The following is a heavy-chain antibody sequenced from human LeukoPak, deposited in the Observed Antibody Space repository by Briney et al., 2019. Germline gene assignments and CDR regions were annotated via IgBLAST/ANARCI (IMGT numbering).Heavy chain of an antibody. CDR2: IFPGDSDT. V-gene: IGHV5-51*01. D-gene: IGHD6-13*01. J-gene: IGHJ6*03. CDR1: GYRFTHSW. CDR3: ARLGPGGRDAIAAAGSGYYYYMDV. Sequence: GESLKISCKGSGYRFTHSWIAWVRQMPGKGLEWMGIIFPGDSDTRYSPSFLGQVSISADKSISTAYLQWSSLKASDTAMYYCARLGPGGRDAIAAAGSGYYYYMDVWGKGTTVTVSS.